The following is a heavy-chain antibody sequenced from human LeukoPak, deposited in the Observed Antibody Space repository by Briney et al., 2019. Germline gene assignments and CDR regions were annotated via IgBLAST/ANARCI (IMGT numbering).Heavy chain of an antibody. CDR1: GFTFGSYW. CDR2: IKQDGSER. CDR3: ARDKRTGDSYFDS. D-gene: IGHD7-27*01. Sequence: QTGGSLRLSCAASGFTFGSYWISWVRQAPGKGLEWVANIKQDGSERYYVDSVKGRFTISRDNTKNSLYLQMNSLRAEDTAVYYCARDKRTGDSYFDSWGQGTLVTVSS. J-gene: IGHJ4*02. V-gene: IGHV3-7*01.